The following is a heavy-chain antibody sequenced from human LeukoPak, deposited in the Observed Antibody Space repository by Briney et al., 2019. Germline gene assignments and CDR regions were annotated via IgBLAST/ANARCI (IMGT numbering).Heavy chain of an antibody. J-gene: IGHJ4*02. D-gene: IGHD3-16*02. V-gene: IGHV1-3*01. CDR1: GGTFSSYA. CDR3: ASHVWGSYRPPYFDY. CDR2: INAGNGNT. Sequence: ASVKVSCKASGGTFSSYAISWVRQAPGQRLEWMGWINAGNGNTKYSQKFQGRVTITRDTSASTAYMELSSLRSEGTAVYYCASHVWGSYRPPYFDYWGQGTLVTVSS.